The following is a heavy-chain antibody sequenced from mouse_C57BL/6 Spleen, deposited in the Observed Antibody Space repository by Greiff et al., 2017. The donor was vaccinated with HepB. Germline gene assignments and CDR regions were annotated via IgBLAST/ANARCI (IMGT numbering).Heavy chain of an antibody. J-gene: IGHJ4*01. V-gene: IGHV5-17*01. CDR3: ARDGSYAMDY. Sequence: EVKLVESGGGLVKSGGSLKLSCAASGFTFSDYGMHWVRQAPEKGLEWVAYISSGSSTIYYADTVKGRFTISRDNAKNTLFLQMNSLRSEDTAMYYCARDGSYAMDYWGQGTSVTVSS. CDR2: ISSGSSTI. D-gene: IGHD1-1*02. CDR1: GFTFSDYG.